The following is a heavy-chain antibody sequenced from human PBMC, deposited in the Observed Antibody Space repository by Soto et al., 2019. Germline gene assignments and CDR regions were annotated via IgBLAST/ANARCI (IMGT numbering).Heavy chain of an antibody. CDR1: GLTFSSFA. Sequence: HPGGSLRLSCADSGLTFSSFAMSWVRRATGKGLEWVSGISGSGGSTYHADSVKGRFIISRDNSKNMLYPQMNSVRAEDTAVYYCAKGHSSSPSPQYYYYGIDVWGPGTTVTVSS. D-gene: IGHD6-13*01. CDR3: AKGHSSSPSPQYYYYGIDV. J-gene: IGHJ6*02. CDR2: ISGSGGST. V-gene: IGHV3-23*01.